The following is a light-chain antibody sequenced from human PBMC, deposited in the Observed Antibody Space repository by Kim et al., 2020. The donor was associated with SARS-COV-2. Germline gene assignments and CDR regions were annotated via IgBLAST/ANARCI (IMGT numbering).Light chain of an antibody. V-gene: IGLV1-44*01. CDR3: AAWDDSLNGYV. Sequence: QSVLTQPPSASGTPGQRVTISCSGTSSNIGSNTLNCYQQLPGTDPKLLIYSNNQRPSWVPDRFSASKSGAEASLVIIGLQSDDEADYYCAAWDDSLNGYVFGTGTKVTVL. J-gene: IGLJ1*01. CDR2: SNN. CDR1: SSNIGSNT.